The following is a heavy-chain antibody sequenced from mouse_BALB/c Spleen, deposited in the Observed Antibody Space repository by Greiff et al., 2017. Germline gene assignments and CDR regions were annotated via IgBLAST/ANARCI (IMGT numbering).Heavy chain of an antibody. CDR3: ARSGTTATGAMDY. Sequence: EVMLVESGGGLVQPGGSRKLSCAASGFTFSSFGMHWVRQAPEKGLEWVAYISSGSSTIYYADTVKGRFTISRDNPKNTLFLQMTSLRSEDTAMYYCARSGTTATGAMDYWGQGTSVTVSS. V-gene: IGHV5-17*02. CDR1: GFTFSSFG. J-gene: IGHJ4*01. CDR2: ISSGSSTI. D-gene: IGHD1-2*01.